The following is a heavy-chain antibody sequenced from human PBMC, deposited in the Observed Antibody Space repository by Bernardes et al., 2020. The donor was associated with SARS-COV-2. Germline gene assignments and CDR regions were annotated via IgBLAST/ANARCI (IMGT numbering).Heavy chain of an antibody. D-gene: IGHD5-12*01. CDR2: IDTSGNTI. CDR1: GFTFSSYE. V-gene: IGHV3-48*03. CDR3: ARDGGFRASHSWAAIEDSFDL. J-gene: IGHJ3*01. Sequence: GGSLRLSCAASGFTFSSYEMNWIRQAPGKGLEWVSYIDTSGNTIYYADSVKGRFTISRDNAKNSLYIQRNSLRAEDTAVYYCARDGGFRASHSWAAIEDSFDLWGQGTMVSVSS.